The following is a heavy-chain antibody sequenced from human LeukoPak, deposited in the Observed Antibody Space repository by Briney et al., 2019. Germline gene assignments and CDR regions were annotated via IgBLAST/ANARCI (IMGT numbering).Heavy chain of an antibody. V-gene: IGHV3-30*03. CDR1: GFTFSSYG. CDR2: ISYDGSNK. Sequence: PGRSLRLSCAASGFTFSSYGMHWVRQAPGKGLEWVAVISYDGSNKYYADSVKGRFTISRDNSKNTLYLQMNSLRAEDTAVYYCARDSLRYGMDVWGKGTTVTVSS. J-gene: IGHJ6*03. D-gene: IGHD3-9*01. CDR3: ARDSLRYGMDV.